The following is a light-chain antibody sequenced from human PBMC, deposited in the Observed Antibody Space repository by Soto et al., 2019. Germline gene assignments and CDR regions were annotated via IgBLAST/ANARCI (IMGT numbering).Light chain of an antibody. Sequence: QSALTQPASVSGSPGQSITISCTGTSSDVGGYDYVSWYQQHPGKAPKLMIYDVSNRPSGVSNRFSGSKSGNTASLTISGVQAEDGADYYCSSYTSSSPGVFGTGTKVTVL. CDR2: DVS. CDR3: SSYTSSSPGV. CDR1: SSDVGGYDY. J-gene: IGLJ1*01. V-gene: IGLV2-14*01.